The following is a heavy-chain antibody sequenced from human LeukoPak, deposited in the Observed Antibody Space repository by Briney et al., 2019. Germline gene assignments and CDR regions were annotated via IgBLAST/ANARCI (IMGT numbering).Heavy chain of an antibody. V-gene: IGHV4-39*01. CDR3: ARALGYCSGGSCTRGYNWFDP. CDR1: GGSISSSDYY. Sequence: SETLSLTCAVSGGSISSSDYYWGWIRQPPGKGLEWIGSIYYGGSTYYNPSLKSRVTISVDTSMNQFSLKLSFVTTADTAVYYCARALGYCSGGSCTRGYNWFDPWGQGTLVTVPS. D-gene: IGHD2-15*01. J-gene: IGHJ5*02. CDR2: IYYGGST.